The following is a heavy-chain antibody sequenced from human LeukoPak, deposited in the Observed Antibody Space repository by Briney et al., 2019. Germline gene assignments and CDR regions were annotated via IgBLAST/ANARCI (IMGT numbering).Heavy chain of an antibody. CDR1: GGTFSSYA. D-gene: IGHD6-19*01. CDR3: ARDRVGVGSSGWEN. V-gene: IGHV1-69*06. CDR2: IIPIFGTA. Sequence: SVKVSCKASGGTFSSYAISWVRQAPGQGLEWMGGIIPIFGTANYAQKFQGRVTITADKSTSTAYMELSSLRSEDTAIYYCARDRVGVGSSGWENWGQGTLVTVSS. J-gene: IGHJ4*02.